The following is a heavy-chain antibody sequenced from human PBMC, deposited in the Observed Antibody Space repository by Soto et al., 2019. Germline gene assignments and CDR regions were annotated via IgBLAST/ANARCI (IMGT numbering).Heavy chain of an antibody. Sequence: QVQLVQSGAEVKRPGASVKVSCKTSGYMFTGFYLHWVRQAPGQGLEWMGWINPKNGVTTYAKNFQGRVTMTRDSSISTAYMELSSLRSDDTAVYFCAAAVIPVAARHPDFWGQGTVVTVS. D-gene: IGHD6-19*01. J-gene: IGHJ4*02. CDR1: GYMFTGFY. CDR2: INPKNGVT. V-gene: IGHV1-2*02. CDR3: AAAVIPVAARHPDF.